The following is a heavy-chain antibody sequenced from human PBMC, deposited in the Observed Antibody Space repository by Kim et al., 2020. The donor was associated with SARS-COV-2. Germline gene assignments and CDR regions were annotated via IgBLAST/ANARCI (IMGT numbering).Heavy chain of an antibody. CDR2: IKYDASEK. Sequence: GGSLRLSCAASGFTFSSNWMSWVRQAPGKGLEWVANIKYDASEKYYVDSVKGRFTISRDNAKNSLCLVMNSLRAEDTAVYYCARNRADVWGQGTTVTVSS. CDR1: GFTFSSNW. J-gene: IGHJ6*02. CDR3: ARNRADV. V-gene: IGHV3-7*01.